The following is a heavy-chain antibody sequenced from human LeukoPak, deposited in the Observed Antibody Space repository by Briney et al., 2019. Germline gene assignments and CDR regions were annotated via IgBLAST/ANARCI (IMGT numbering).Heavy chain of an antibody. CDR1: GYTFTSYY. Sequence: ASVKVSCKASGYTFTSYYIHWVRQAPGQGLEWMGIINPSGGGTTYAQKFQGRVIMTRDTSTSTVYMELSSLRSEDTAVYYCARDGGPYYDFWSGYSNWFDPWGQGTLVTVSS. CDR3: ARDGGPYYDFWSGYSNWFDP. V-gene: IGHV1-46*01. CDR2: INPSGGGT. J-gene: IGHJ5*02. D-gene: IGHD3-3*01.